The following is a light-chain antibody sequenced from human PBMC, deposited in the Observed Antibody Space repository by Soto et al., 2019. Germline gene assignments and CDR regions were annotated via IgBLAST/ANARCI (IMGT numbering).Light chain of an antibody. CDR2: KAS. CDR1: QSISNW. CDR3: QQYDTYPRT. V-gene: IGKV1-5*03. Sequence: DIQMTQSPSTLSASVGDRVTITCRASQSISNWLAWYQQKPGKAPTLLLFKASTLESGVPSRFSGSGSGTEFTLNISSLQPDDFATYHCQQYDTYPRTFGQGTKVDIK. J-gene: IGKJ1*01.